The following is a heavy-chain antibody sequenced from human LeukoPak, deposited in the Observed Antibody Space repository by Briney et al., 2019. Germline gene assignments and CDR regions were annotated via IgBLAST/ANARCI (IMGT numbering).Heavy chain of an antibody. J-gene: IGHJ1*01. Sequence: PGGSLRLSCTASGFPFSTNAMHWVRQAPGKGLEWMAVISFDGNSDTYADPVEGRFTISRDNSKNTLYLQMNSLRNDDTAVYYCARDGANSLFGGGAYFLDWGQGALVTVSS. D-gene: IGHD3-16*01. V-gene: IGHV3-30*04. CDR1: GFPFSTNA. CDR2: ISFDGNSD. CDR3: ARDGANSLFGGGAYFLD.